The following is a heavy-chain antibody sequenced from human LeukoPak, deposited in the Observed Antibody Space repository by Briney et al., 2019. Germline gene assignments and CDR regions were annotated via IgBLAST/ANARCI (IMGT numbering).Heavy chain of an antibody. CDR2: ISSSSSYI. J-gene: IGHJ4*02. V-gene: IGHV3-21*01. Sequence: PGGSLRLSCAASGFTFSSYAMNWVRQAPGKGLEWVSSISSSSSYIYYADSVKGRFTISRDNAKNSLYLQMNSLRAEDTAVYYCARGMGGIVGASRAGGIDYWGQGTLVTVSS. D-gene: IGHD1-26*01. CDR3: ARGMGGIVGASRAGGIDY. CDR1: GFTFSSYA.